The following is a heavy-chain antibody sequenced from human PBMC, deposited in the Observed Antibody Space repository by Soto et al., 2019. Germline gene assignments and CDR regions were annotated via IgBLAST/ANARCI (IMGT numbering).Heavy chain of an antibody. CDR3: AKSWGVGVNPYYYGMDV. Sequence: QVQLVESGGGVVQPGRSLRLSCAASGFTFNSFGMHWVRQAPGKGLEWVAVISYDGNNKYYADSVKGRFTISRDNSKNTLYVQMNSLRAEDTAVYYCAKSWGVGVNPYYYGMDVWGQGTTVTVSS. D-gene: IGHD1-26*01. V-gene: IGHV3-30*18. CDR2: ISYDGNNK. CDR1: GFTFNSFG. J-gene: IGHJ6*02.